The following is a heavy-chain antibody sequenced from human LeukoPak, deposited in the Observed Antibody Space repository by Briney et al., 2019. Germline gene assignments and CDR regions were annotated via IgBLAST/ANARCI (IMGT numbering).Heavy chain of an antibody. CDR1: GFTFSSYA. CDR2: ISYDGSNK. J-gene: IGHJ4*02. Sequence: GGSLRLSCAASGFTFSSYAMHWVRQAPGKGLEWVAVISYDGSNKYYADSVKGRFTISRDNSENTLYLQMNSLRAEDTAVYYCAPLELVWGQGTLVTVSS. D-gene: IGHD3/OR15-3a*01. CDR3: APLELV. V-gene: IGHV3-30*04.